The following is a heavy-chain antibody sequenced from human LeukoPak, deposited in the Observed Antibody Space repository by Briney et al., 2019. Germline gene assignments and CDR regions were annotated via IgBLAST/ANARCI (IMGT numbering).Heavy chain of an antibody. CDR2: ISGSGSTI. D-gene: IGHD3-22*01. CDR1: GFTFSNYE. V-gene: IGHV3-48*03. CDR3: TTNTNYYDSSGYYSN. J-gene: IGHJ4*02. Sequence: GGSLRLSCAASGFTFSNYETNWVRQAPGKGLEWVSYISGSGSTIYYADSVKGRFTISRDNAKNSLYLHMNSLRAEDTAVYYCTTNTNYYDSSGYYSNWGQGTLVTVSS.